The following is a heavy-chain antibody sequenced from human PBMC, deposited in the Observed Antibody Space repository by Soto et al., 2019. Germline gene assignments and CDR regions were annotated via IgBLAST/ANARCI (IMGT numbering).Heavy chain of an antibody. CDR1: GFTFSSYG. CDR3: AKGGVLHFYGMDV. D-gene: IGHD1-26*01. Sequence: QVQLVESGGGVVQPGRSLRLSCAASGFTFSSYGMHWVRQAPGKGLEWVAVLSYDGTNKYYADSVKGRFTISRDNSKNPLYLQMNSLRAEDTAVYYCAKGGVLHFYGMDVWGQGTTVTVSS. V-gene: IGHV3-30*18. CDR2: LSYDGTNK. J-gene: IGHJ6*02.